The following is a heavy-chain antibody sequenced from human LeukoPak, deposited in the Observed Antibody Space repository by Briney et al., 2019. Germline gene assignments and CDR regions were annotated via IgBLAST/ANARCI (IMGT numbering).Heavy chain of an antibody. Sequence: GGSLRLSCAASGFTFSSYAMSWVRQAPGKGLEWVSAISGSGGSTYYADSVKGRFTISRDNSKNTLYLQMNSLRAEDTAVYYCARGPENYYDSSGSHRGDRFDIWGQGTVVTVSS. CDR3: ARGPENYYDSSGSHRGDRFDI. V-gene: IGHV3-23*01. D-gene: IGHD3-22*01. J-gene: IGHJ3*02. CDR1: GFTFSSYA. CDR2: ISGSGGST.